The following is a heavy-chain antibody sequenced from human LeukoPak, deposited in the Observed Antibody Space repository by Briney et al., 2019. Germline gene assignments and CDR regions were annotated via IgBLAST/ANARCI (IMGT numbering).Heavy chain of an antibody. CDR1: GGSISDYY. CDR2: IYYSGST. J-gene: IGHJ4*02. D-gene: IGHD3-10*01. CDR3: ARSIGGGFGELGVDY. Sequence: SETLSLTCTVSGGSISDYYWNWIRQPPGKGLQWIGYIYYSGSTNYNPSLKSRVTISVDTSRNQFSLKLTSVTAANTAVYYCARSIGGGFGELGVDYWGQGTLVTVSS. V-gene: IGHV4-59*01.